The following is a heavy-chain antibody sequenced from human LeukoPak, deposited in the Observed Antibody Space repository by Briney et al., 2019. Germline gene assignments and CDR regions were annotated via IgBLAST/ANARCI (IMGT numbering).Heavy chain of an antibody. Sequence: SETLSLTCAVSGGSISNGGYSWGWIRQPPGKGLGWIGYIYHSGGTHYNPSLKSRVTMSVDRSKNQFSLKLNSVTAADTAVYYCARIRSDYFDYWGQGTLVTVSS. CDR1: GGSISNGGYS. V-gene: IGHV4-30-2*01. CDR3: ARIRSDYFDY. J-gene: IGHJ4*02. CDR2: IYHSGGT.